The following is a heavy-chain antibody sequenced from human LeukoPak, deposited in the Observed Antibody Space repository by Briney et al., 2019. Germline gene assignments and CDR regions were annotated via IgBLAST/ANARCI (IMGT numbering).Heavy chain of an antibody. J-gene: IGHJ4*02. CDR1: GGTISSYA. CDR3: ARGQSSLGSPYYFDY. D-gene: IGHD3-16*01. Sequence: SVKVSCKASGGTISSYAISWVRQAPGQGLEWMGGIIPIFGTANYAQKFQGRVTITADESTSTVYMELRSLTSEDTAVYYCARGQSSLGSPYYFDYWGQGTLVTVSS. V-gene: IGHV1-69*01. CDR2: IIPIFGTA.